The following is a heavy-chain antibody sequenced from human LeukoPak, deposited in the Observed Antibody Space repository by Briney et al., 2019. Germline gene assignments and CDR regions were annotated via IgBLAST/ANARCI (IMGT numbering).Heavy chain of an antibody. D-gene: IGHD6-19*01. CDR3: ARDSSGYAPFDY. Sequence: GQXXXWMGWISAYNGNTNYAQKLQGRVTMTTDTSTSTAYMELRSLRSDDTAVYYCARDSSGYAPFDYWGQGTLVTVSS. J-gene: IGHJ4*02. CDR2: ISAYNGNT. V-gene: IGHV1-18*01.